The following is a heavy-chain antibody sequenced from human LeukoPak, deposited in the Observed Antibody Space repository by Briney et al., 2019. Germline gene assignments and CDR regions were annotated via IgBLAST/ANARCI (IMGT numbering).Heavy chain of an antibody. J-gene: IGHJ1*01. CDR3: AKDDDWGRYKH. D-gene: IGHD3-16*01. CDR2: IRYDGGNK. Sequence: GGSLRLSCATSAFTFSYYGMHWVRQAPVKGLEWVAFIRYDGGNKYYADSVKGRFTISRDNSKSTLYLQMNSLRAEDTAVYYCAKDDDWGRYKHWGQGTLVTVSS. CDR1: AFTFSYYG. V-gene: IGHV3-30*02.